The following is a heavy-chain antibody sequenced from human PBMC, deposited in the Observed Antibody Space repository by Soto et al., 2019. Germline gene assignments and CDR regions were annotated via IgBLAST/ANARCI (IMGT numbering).Heavy chain of an antibody. CDR2: IWYDGSNK. Sequence: GGSLRLSCAASGFTFSSYGMHWVRQAPGKGLEWVAVIWYDGSNKYYADSVKGRFTISRDNSKNTLYLQMNSLRAEDTAVYYCARDGRVINRNRLRFLEWPAYYYMDVWGKGTTVTVSS. J-gene: IGHJ6*03. V-gene: IGHV3-33*01. D-gene: IGHD3-3*01. CDR3: ARDGRVINRNRLRFLEWPAYYYMDV. CDR1: GFTFSSYG.